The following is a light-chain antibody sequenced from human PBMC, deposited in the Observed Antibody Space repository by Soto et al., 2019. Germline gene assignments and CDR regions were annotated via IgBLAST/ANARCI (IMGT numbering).Light chain of an antibody. V-gene: IGLV2-11*01. CDR1: SSDVGGYNY. J-gene: IGLJ2*01. CDR2: DVS. Sequence: QSALTQPRSVSGSPGQSVTISCTGTSSDVGGYNYVSWYQQLPGKAPKLMIYDVSKRPSGVPDRFSGSKSDNTASLAISGLQAEDEADYYCCSYAGSYSVVFGGGTKVTVL. CDR3: CSYAGSYSVV.